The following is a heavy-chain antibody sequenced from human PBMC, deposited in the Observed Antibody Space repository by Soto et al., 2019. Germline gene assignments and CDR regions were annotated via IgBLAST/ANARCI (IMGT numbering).Heavy chain of an antibody. V-gene: IGHV1-8*01. J-gene: IGHJ5*01. CDR1: GYTFTSYD. Sequence: QVQLVQSGAEVKKPGASVKVSCKASGYTFTSYDTNWLRQTAGQGLEWMGWMSPKTANTGYAQQFQDRVTMTRSTSISTAYMELSSLTSEDTAVYYCTGGPPNWGFDSWGQGTPVTVSS. CDR2: MSPKTANT. CDR3: TGGPPNWGFDS. D-gene: IGHD7-27*01.